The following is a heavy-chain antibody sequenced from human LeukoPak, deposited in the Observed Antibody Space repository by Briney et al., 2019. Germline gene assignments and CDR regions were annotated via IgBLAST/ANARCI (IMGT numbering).Heavy chain of an antibody. CDR2: INAGNGNT. Sequence: ASVKVSCKASGYTFTSYAMHWVRLAPGQRLEWMGWINAGNGNTKYSQKFQGRVTITRDTSASTAYMQLSSLRSEDTAVYYCARDMVGSWGFDYWGQGTLVTVSS. CDR1: GYTFTSYA. J-gene: IGHJ4*02. D-gene: IGHD6-13*01. V-gene: IGHV1-3*01. CDR3: ARDMVGSWGFDY.